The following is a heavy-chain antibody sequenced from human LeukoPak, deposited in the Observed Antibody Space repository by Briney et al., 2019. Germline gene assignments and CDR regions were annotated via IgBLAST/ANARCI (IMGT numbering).Heavy chain of an antibody. Sequence: PGGSLRLSCAASGFTFRSYAMNWVRQAPGKGLECVSGISGSGGSTNYADSVKGRFTISRDNSKNTLYLRMNSLRAEDTAVYYCAKRDGYSCGYWGQGTLVTVSS. CDR2: ISGSGGST. D-gene: IGHD5-18*01. CDR3: AKRDGYSCGY. J-gene: IGHJ4*02. CDR1: GFTFRSYA. V-gene: IGHV3-23*01.